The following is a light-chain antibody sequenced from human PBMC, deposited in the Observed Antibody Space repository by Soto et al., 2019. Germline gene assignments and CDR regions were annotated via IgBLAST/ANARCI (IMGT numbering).Light chain of an antibody. CDR1: SSNIGAGYD. CDR2: GNS. Sequence: QSVLTQPPSVSGAPGQRVTISCTGSSSNIGAGYDVHWYQQLPGTAPKLLIYGNSNRPSGVPDRFSGSKSGNTASLTVSGLQAEDEADYYCSSYAGSNNPHVVFGGGTKLTVL. V-gene: IGLV1-40*01. J-gene: IGLJ2*01. CDR3: SSYAGSNNPHVV.